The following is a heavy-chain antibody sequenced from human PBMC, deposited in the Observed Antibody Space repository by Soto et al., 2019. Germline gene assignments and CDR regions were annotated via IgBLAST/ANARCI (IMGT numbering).Heavy chain of an antibody. J-gene: IGHJ6*02. D-gene: IGHD3-22*01. CDR2: SYGSGST. CDR3: SNGTYGMDV. CDR1: GGSLSSADYY. V-gene: IGHV4-30-4*02. Sequence: SETLSLTCTVSGGSLSSADYYWPWIRQPPGKGLEWIGYSYGSGSTNDNPYLKSRVTISVDPSNNRFSLKTEDTAVYYCTADHDSNGTYGMDVGGQGTTDTASS.